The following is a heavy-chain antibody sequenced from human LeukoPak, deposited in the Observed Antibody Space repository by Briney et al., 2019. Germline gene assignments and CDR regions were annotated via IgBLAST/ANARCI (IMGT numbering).Heavy chain of an antibody. J-gene: IGHJ2*01. V-gene: IGHV3-21*01. CDR3: AKDSSPNDYWYIDL. D-gene: IGHD6-6*01. CDR2: ISSDSSYI. CDR1: GFTFSDYT. Sequence: PGGSLRLSCAASGFTFSDYTMTWVRQAPGKGLEWVASISSDSSYIDYADSVKGRFTISRDNSKNTLYLQMNSLRAEDTAVYYCAKDSSPNDYWYIDLWGRGTLVTVSS.